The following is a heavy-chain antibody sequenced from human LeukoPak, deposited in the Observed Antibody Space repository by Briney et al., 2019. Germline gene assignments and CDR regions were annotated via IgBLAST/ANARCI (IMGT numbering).Heavy chain of an antibody. CDR3: ARSHDYGDCTIDY. CDR2: ISSSSSYI. CDR1: GFTFSSYS. Sequence: GGSLRLSCAASGFTFSSYSMNWVRQAPGKGLEWVSSISSSSSYIYYADSVKGRFTISRDNAKNSLYLQMNSLRAEDTAVYYCARSHDYGDCTIDYWGQGTLVTVSS. J-gene: IGHJ4*02. V-gene: IGHV3-21*01. D-gene: IGHD4-17*01.